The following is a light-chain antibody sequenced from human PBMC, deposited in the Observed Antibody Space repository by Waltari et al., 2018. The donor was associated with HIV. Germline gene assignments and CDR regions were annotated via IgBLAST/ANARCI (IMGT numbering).Light chain of an antibody. Sequence: SYVLTQPPSVSVAPGQTARMTCGGNNIGSKRLHWYQQKPGQAPVLVVYDDRDRPSGSPERCSGSNFGNTATLTITRVEAGDEADYYCQVWESSTDDHQVVFGGGTKLTVL. V-gene: IGLV3-21*02. J-gene: IGLJ2*01. CDR1: NIGSKR. CDR2: DDR. CDR3: QVWESSTDDHQVV.